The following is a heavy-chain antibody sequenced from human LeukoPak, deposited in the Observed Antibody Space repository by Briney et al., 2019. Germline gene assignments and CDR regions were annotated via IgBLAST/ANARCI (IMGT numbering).Heavy chain of an antibody. V-gene: IGHV4-39*07. D-gene: IGHD4-17*01. CDR2: SYYTGST. CDR3: AREGLYGDYVWSLDY. J-gene: IGHJ4*02. CDR1: GGSISSSTYY. Sequence: SETLSLTCTVSGGSISSSTYYWGWIRQPPGKGLEWIGSSYYTGSTYYNPSLKSRVTISVDTSKNQFSLKLSSVTAADTAVYYCAREGLYGDYVWSLDYWGQGTLVTVSS.